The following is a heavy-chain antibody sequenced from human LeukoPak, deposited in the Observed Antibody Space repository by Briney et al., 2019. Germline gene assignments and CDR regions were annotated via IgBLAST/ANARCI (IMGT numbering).Heavy chain of an antibody. Sequence: PGGSLRLSCAASGFTVSSNYMIWVRQAPGRGLEWVSVIYSGGSTYYADSVKGRFTISRDNSKNTLFLQMNSLRAGDTAVYYCARGTVTMVDYWGQGTLVTVSS. CDR1: GFTVSSNY. CDR3: ARGTVTMVDY. V-gene: IGHV3-66*01. D-gene: IGHD3-10*01. J-gene: IGHJ4*02. CDR2: IYSGGST.